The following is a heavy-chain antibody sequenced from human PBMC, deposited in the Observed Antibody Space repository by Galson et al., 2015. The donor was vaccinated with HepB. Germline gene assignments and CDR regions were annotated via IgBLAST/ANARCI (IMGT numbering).Heavy chain of an antibody. J-gene: IGHJ6*03. Sequence: SLRLSCAASGSRFSNYAMSWVRQAPGKGLEWVSVISGSGGRTYYADSVQGRFTISRDNSKNTLYLYMSSLRAEDTAVYYCAETGDITVPPGTLSWGPKTYLVPHYMGVWGKGTTVIVSS. V-gene: IGHV3-23*01. D-gene: IGHD3-10*01. CDR2: ISGSGGRT. CDR1: GSRFSNYA. CDR3: AETGDITVPPGTLSWGPKTYLVPHYMGV.